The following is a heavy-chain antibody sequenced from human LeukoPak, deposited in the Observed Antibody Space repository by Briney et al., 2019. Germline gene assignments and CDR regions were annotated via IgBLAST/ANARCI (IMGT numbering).Heavy chain of an antibody. J-gene: IGHJ4*02. CDR1: VGTFSSYA. CDR2: IIPILGIA. Sequence: GASVNVSCKASVGTFSSYAISWVGQAPGPGLEWMGRIIPILGIANYAQQFQGRVTITADKSTSTAYMELSSLRSEDTAVYYCATYILTGYYQVDYWGQGTLVTVSS. V-gene: IGHV1-69*04. CDR3: ATYILTGYYQVDY. D-gene: IGHD3-9*01.